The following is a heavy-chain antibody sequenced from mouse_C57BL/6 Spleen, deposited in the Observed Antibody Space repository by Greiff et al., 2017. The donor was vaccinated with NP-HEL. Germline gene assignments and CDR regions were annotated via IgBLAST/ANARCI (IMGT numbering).Heavy chain of an antibody. D-gene: IGHD3-2*02. CDR2: INPNNGGT. CDR3: ARADSSG. Sequence: VQLQQSGPELVKPGASVKISCKASGYTFTDYYMNWVKQSHGKSLEWIGDINPNNGGTSYNQKFKGKATLTVDKSSSTAYMELRSLTSEDSAVYYCARADSSGWGQGTLVTVSA. J-gene: IGHJ3*01. V-gene: IGHV1-26*01. CDR1: GYTFTDYY.